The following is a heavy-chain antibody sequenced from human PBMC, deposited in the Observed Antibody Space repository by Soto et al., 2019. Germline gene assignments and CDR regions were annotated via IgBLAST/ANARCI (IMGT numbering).Heavy chain of an antibody. Sequence: GASVKVSCKASGGTFSSYAISWVRQAPGQGLEWMGGIIPIFGTANYAQKFQGRVTITADESTSTAYMELSSLRSEDTAVYYCARDVMITFGGVIVSQGPYFDYWGQGTLVTVSS. D-gene: IGHD3-16*02. CDR3: ARDVMITFGGVIVSQGPYFDY. CDR1: GGTFSSYA. V-gene: IGHV1-69*13. J-gene: IGHJ4*02. CDR2: IIPIFGTA.